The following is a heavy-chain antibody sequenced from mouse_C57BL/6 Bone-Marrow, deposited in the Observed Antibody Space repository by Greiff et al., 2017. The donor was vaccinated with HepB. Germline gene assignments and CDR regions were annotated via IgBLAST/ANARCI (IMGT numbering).Heavy chain of an antibody. CDR1: GFTFSDYG. CDR2: ISNLAYSI. Sequence: EVKVVESGGGLVQPGGSLKLSCAASGFTFSDYGMAWVRQAPRNGPEWVAFISNLAYSIYYADTVTGRFTISRENAKNTLYLEMSSLRSEDTAMYYCARKGLSSKAMDYWGQGTSVTVSS. J-gene: IGHJ4*01. CDR3: ARKGLSSKAMDY. D-gene: IGHD1-1*01. V-gene: IGHV5-15*01.